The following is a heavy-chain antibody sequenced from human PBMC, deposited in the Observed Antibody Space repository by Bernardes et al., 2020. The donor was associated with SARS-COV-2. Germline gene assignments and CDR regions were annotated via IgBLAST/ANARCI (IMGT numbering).Heavy chain of an antibody. D-gene: IGHD6-19*01. Sequence: GGSLRLSCVVSGFTFTDYWMHWVRQPPGKGLVWVARINGDGSGTNYADSVKGRFTISRDNAKNTLYLQMTSLTADDTALYYCARGSGNYYFDYWGRGTLITVSS. V-gene: IGHV3-74*01. CDR1: GFTFTDYW. CDR2: INGDGSGT. CDR3: ARGSGNYYFDY. J-gene: IGHJ4*02.